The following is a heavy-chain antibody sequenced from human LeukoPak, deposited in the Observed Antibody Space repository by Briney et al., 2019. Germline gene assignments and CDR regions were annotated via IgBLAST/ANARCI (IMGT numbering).Heavy chain of an antibody. CDR3: ARAPHGDYFDY. CDR1: GFTFSSYD. V-gene: IGHV3-13*01. J-gene: IGHJ4*02. CDR2: ISTAGDT. Sequence: PGGSLRLSCAASGFTFSSYDMHWVRQATGKGLEWVSAISTAGDTYYPGSVKGRFTISRENAKNSLYLQMYSLRAGDTAVYYCARAPHGDYFDYWGQGTLVTVSS. D-gene: IGHD4-17*01.